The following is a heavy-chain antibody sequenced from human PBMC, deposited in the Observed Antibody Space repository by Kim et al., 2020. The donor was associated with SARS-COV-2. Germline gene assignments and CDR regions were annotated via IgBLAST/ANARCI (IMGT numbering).Heavy chain of an antibody. V-gene: IGHV1-46*01. Sequence: KFQGRVTMTRDTSTSTVYMELSSLRSEDTAVYYCARDLIDSSGYTYYFDYWGQGTLVTVSS. J-gene: IGHJ4*02. D-gene: IGHD3-22*01. CDR3: ARDLIDSSGYTYYFDY.